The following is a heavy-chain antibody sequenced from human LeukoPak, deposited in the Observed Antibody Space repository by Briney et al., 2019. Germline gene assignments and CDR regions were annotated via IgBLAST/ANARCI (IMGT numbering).Heavy chain of an antibody. Sequence: ASVKVSCKASGYTFTGYYMHWVRQAPGQGLEWMGRINPNSGGTNYAQKFQGRVTMTRDTSISTAYMELSRLRSDDTAVYYCAREKVRQSGMDVWGQGTTVTVSS. CDR3: AREKVRQSGMDV. CDR1: GYTFTGYY. V-gene: IGHV1-2*06. D-gene: IGHD2-2*01. CDR2: INPNSGGT. J-gene: IGHJ6*02.